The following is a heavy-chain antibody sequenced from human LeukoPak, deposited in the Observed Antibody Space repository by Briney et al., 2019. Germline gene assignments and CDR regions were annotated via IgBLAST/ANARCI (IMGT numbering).Heavy chain of an antibody. J-gene: IGHJ4*02. D-gene: IGHD1-26*01. CDR2: IWYDGIKS. CDR1: GFNLSTFG. CDR3: AGAFGSYIDY. Sequence: GGSLRLSCVGSGFNLSTFGMHWVRQAPGKGLEWVADIWYDGIKSFYADSVKGRFTISRDISKNTLFLQMNSLRDEDTAVYYCAGAFGSYIDYWGQGTLVTVSS. V-gene: IGHV3-33*01.